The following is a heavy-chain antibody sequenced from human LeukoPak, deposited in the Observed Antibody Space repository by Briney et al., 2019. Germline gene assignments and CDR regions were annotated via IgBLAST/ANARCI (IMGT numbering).Heavy chain of an antibody. Sequence: GGSLRLSCAASGFTFSDHFLDWVRQAPGKGLEWVGRTRNKASSDTTEYAASVKGRFTISRDDAKNSLYLQMNSLRADDTAMYYCATGRGPFGYWGQGTLVIVSS. CDR2: TRNKASSDTT. V-gene: IGHV3-72*01. D-gene: IGHD1-26*01. J-gene: IGHJ4*02. CDR1: GFTFSDHF. CDR3: ATGRGPFGY.